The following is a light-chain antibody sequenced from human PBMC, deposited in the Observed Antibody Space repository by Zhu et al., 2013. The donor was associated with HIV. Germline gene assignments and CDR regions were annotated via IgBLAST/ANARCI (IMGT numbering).Light chain of an antibody. CDR1: ESVGGN. CDR2: DAS. Sequence: EIVLTQSPGTLSLSAGERATLSCRASESVGGNLAWYQQRPGQAPRLLIYDASNRATGIPARFSGSGSGTDFTLTISSLEPEDFAVFYCQQRSNWPPTWTFGQGTKVDIK. V-gene: IGKV3-11*01. CDR3: QQRSNWPPTWT. J-gene: IGKJ1*01.